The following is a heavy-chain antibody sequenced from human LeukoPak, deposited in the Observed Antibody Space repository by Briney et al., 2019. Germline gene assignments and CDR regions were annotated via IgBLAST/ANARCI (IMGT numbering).Heavy chain of an antibody. J-gene: IGHJ5*02. CDR2: INHSGST. V-gene: IGHV4-34*01. Sequence: SETLSLTCAVYGGSFSGYYWSWIRQPPGKGLEWIGEINHSGSTNYNPSLKSRVTISVDTSKNQLSLKLSSVTAADTAVYYCARSWSSGWYLSWFDPWGQGTLVTVSS. CDR3: ARSWSSGWYLSWFDP. D-gene: IGHD6-19*01. CDR1: GGSFSGYY.